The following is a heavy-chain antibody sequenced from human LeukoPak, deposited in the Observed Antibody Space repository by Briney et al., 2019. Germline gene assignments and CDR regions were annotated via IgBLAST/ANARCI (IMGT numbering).Heavy chain of an antibody. D-gene: IGHD1-1*01. J-gene: IGHJ6*03. V-gene: IGHV1-18*01. CDR1: GYTFTIYG. CDR2: ISGYNGNT. CDR3: ARGGWNLYMDV. Sequence: ASVKVSCKAAGYTFTIYGISWVRHAPGQGLELMGWISGYNGNTNYAQKLQGRVTMTTDTSTSTAYMELRSLRCDDTAVYYCARGGWNLYMDVWGKGTTVTVSS.